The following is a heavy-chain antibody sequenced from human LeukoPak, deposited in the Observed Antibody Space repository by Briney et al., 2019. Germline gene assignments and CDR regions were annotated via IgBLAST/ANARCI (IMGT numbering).Heavy chain of an antibody. CDR3: AREGWFGEDYSPLANYYYYYGMDV. J-gene: IGHJ6*02. D-gene: IGHD3-10*01. CDR1: GFKFSNFA. Sequence: KSGGSLRLSCAASGFKFSNFAMNWVRQAPGKGLEWVSSISSSSSYIYYADSVKGRFTISRDNAKNSLYLQMNSLRAEDTAVYYCAREGWFGEDYSPLANYYYYYGMDVWGQGTTVTVSS. CDR2: ISSSSSYI. V-gene: IGHV3-21*01.